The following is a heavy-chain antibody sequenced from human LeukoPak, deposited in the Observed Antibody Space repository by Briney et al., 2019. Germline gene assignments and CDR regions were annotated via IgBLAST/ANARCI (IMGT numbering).Heavy chain of an antibody. D-gene: IGHD1-7*01. CDR1: GTSITRTY. CDR2: VYDTGDT. J-gene: IGHJ4*01. CDR3: ARRATSGNYQMLHFDS. V-gene: IGHV4-59*08. Sequence: KPSETLSLTCTVSGTSITRTYCSWIRQPPGRGLESVGYVYDTGDTNYNPSLKSRVTMSLDTSKNQFSLTLTSVTAADTAIYYCARRATSGNYQMLHFDSWGQGILVTVSS.